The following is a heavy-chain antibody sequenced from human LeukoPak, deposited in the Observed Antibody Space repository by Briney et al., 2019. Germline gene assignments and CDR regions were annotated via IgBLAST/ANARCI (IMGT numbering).Heavy chain of an antibody. V-gene: IGHV4-39*01. Sequence: PSETLSLTCTVSGGSISSSSYYWGWIRQPPGKGLEWIGSIYYSGSTYYNPSLKSRVTISVDTSKNQFSLKLSSVTAADTAVYYCATMDLYFDYWGQGTLVTVSS. J-gene: IGHJ4*02. CDR3: ATMDLYFDY. CDR2: IYYSGST. CDR1: GGSISSSSYY. D-gene: IGHD3/OR15-3a*01.